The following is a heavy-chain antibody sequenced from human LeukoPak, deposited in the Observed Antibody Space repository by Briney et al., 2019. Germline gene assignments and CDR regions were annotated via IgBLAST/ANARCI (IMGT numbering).Heavy chain of an antibody. V-gene: IGHV4-59*01. Sequence: SETLSLTCTVSGGSISSYYWSWIRKPPGKGLEWIGYIYYSGSTNYNPSLKSRVTISVDTSKNQFSLKLSSVTAADTAVYYCARANPNYDILTGYSSDAFDIWGQGTMVTVSS. D-gene: IGHD3-9*01. J-gene: IGHJ3*02. CDR2: IYYSGST. CDR3: ARANPNYDILTGYSSDAFDI. CDR1: GGSISSYY.